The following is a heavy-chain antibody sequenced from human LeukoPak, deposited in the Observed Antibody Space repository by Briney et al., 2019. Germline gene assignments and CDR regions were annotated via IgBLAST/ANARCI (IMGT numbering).Heavy chain of an antibody. D-gene: IGHD5-24*01. J-gene: IGHJ4*02. CDR3: ATSRDGYNHFDY. V-gene: IGHV4-59*12. CDR2: IYHRGST. CDR1: GGSISSYY. Sequence: SETLSLACTVSGGSISSYYWSWIRQPPGKGLEWIGKIYHRGSTNYNPSLKSRVTMSVDKSKNQFSLNLTSVTAADTAVYYCATSRDGYNHFDYWGQGILVTVSS.